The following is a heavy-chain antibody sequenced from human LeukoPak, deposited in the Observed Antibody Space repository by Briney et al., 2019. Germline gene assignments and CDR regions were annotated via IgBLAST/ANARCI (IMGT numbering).Heavy chain of an antibody. Sequence: AGGSLRLSCAASGFTFSSYAMSWVRQAPGKGLEWVSGISGHGGNTYYADSVRGRFTISRDNSKNTLYLQMNSLRAEDTAVYYCANQPSLSSITDYWGQGTLVTVSS. V-gene: IGHV3-23*01. D-gene: IGHD1-14*01. CDR2: ISGHGGNT. CDR1: GFTFSSYA. J-gene: IGHJ4*02. CDR3: ANQPSLSSITDY.